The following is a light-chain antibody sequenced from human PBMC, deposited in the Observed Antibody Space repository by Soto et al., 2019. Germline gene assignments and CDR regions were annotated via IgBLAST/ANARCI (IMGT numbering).Light chain of an antibody. CDR1: QSLSGNY. CDR3: HQFCSSPWT. V-gene: IGKV3-20*01. J-gene: IGKJ1*01. CDR2: GAS. Sequence: EIVLTQSPGTLSLSPGERATLSCRASQSLSGNYLAWYQPKPGQAPRLLIYGASSRATGVPDRFLGSGSGTDFILTINRLEPEDSAMYFCHQFCSSPWTVGQGTNVDIK.